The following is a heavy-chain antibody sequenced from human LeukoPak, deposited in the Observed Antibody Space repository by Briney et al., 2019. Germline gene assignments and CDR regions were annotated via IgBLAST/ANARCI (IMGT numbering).Heavy chain of an antibody. CDR2: IYSGGST. Sequence: GGSLRLSCAASGFTVSSNYMSWVRQAPGKGLERVSVIYSGGSTYYADSVKGRFTISRDNSKNTLYLQMNSLRAEDTAVYYCARESGITTAFDYWGQGTLVTVSS. CDR1: GFTVSSNY. CDR3: ARESGITTAFDY. V-gene: IGHV3-66*02. J-gene: IGHJ4*02. D-gene: IGHD3-10*01.